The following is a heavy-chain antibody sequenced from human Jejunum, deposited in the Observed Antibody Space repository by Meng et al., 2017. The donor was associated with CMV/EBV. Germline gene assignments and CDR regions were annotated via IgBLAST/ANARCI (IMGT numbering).Heavy chain of an antibody. CDR3: ARGGTYNFWTTYFSFPFDS. J-gene: IGHJ4*02. Sequence: SGYWIGWVRQVPGKGLEWMGSIYPGDSEIRHNPSFQGQVTMSVDNSINTAYLQTSSLKASDTAIYYCARGGTYNFWTTYFSFPFDSWGQGTPVTVSS. D-gene: IGHD3/OR15-3a*01. CDR2: IYPGDSEI. CDR1: SGYW. V-gene: IGHV5-51*01.